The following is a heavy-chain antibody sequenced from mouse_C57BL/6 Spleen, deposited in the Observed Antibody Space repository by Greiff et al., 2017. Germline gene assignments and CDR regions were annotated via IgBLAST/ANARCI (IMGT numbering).Heavy chain of an antibody. D-gene: IGHD4-1*01. CDR1: GYTFTSYW. Sequence: QVQLQQPGAELVRPGTSVKLSCKASGYTFTSYWMHWVKQRHGQGLEWIGVIDPSDSYTNYNQKFKGKATLTVDTSSSTAYMQLSSLTSEDSAVYDCARYSWDFDYWGQGTTLTVAS. CDR3: ARYSWDFDY. J-gene: IGHJ2*01. CDR2: IDPSDSYT. V-gene: IGHV1-59*01.